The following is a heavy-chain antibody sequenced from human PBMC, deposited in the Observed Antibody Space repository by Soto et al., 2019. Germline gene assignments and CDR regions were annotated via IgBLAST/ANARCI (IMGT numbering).Heavy chain of an antibody. J-gene: IGHJ4*02. CDR3: ARALPEYYSSTSCRPGPFDY. Sequence: SETLSLTCAVSGGSISSGGYSWSWIRQPPGKGLEWIGYIYHSGSTYYNPSLKSRVTISVDRSKNQFSLKLSSVSAADTAVYYCARALPEYYSSTSCRPGPFDYWGQGTLVTVSS. CDR1: GGSISSGGYS. D-gene: IGHD2-2*01. V-gene: IGHV4-30-2*01. CDR2: IYHSGST.